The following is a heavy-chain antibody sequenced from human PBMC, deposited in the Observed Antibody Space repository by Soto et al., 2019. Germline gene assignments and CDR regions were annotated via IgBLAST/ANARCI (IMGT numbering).Heavy chain of an antibody. CDR1: GGSISSSSYY. V-gene: IGHV4-39*01. Sequence: SETLSLTCTVSGGSISSSSYYWGWIRQPPGKGLEWIGSIYYNGSTYYNPSLKRRVTISVDTSKNQFSLKLSSVTAADTAVDYCARLGYGPTLADDGMDVWGQGTTVTVSS. CDR3: ARLGYGPTLADDGMDV. CDR2: IYYNGST. D-gene: IGHD5-18*01. J-gene: IGHJ6*02.